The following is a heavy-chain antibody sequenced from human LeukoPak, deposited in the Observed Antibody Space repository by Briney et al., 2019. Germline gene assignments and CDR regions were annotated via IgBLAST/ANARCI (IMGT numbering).Heavy chain of an antibody. CDR1: GYTFSSYD. D-gene: IGHD3-22*01. J-gene: IGHJ4*02. Sequence: GASVKVSCKGSGYTFSSYDINWVRQATGQGLEWMGWMNPDTGNSSYAQKFQGRVTMTRDTSISTAYMELSSLRSEDTAVYYCARLSQTPAYYDTSVYYYLGYWGQGTLVTVSS. CDR2: MNPDTGNS. CDR3: ARLSQTPAYYDTSVYYYLGY. V-gene: IGHV1-8*01.